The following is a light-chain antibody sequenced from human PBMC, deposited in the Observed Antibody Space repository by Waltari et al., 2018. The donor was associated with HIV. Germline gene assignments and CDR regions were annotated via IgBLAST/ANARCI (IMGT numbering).Light chain of an antibody. Sequence: EIVLTQSPGTLSLSPGKRATLSCRASQNVSSSYFAWYLAWYQQKPGQAPRLLIYAASGRATGIPDRFSGSGSGTDFTLTISRLEPEDFAVYYCQQYGSSPFTFGPGTKVDIK. CDR3: QQYGSSPFT. CDR1: QNVSSSY. J-gene: IGKJ3*01. CDR2: AAS. V-gene: IGKV3-20*01.